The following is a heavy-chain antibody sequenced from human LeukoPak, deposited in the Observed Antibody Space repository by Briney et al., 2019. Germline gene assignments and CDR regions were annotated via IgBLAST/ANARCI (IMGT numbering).Heavy chain of an antibody. J-gene: IGHJ3*02. CDR3: ARCIVVVPAAYGKHHDAFDI. D-gene: IGHD2-2*01. CDR2: IYYSGST. V-gene: IGHV4-59*01. Sequence: SETLSLTCTVSGGSISSYYWSWIRQPPGKGLEWIGYIYYSGSTNYNPSLKSRVTISVDTSKNQFSLKLSSVTAADTAVYYCARCIVVVPAAYGKHHDAFDIWGQGTMVTVSS. CDR1: GGSISSYY.